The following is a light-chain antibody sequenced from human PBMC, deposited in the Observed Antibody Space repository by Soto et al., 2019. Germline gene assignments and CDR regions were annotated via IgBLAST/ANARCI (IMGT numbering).Light chain of an antibody. CDR3: SSYAGSNNPVI. V-gene: IGLV2-8*01. J-gene: IGLJ2*01. CDR1: SSDVGGYNY. Sequence: QSALTQPPSASGSPGQSVTISCTGTSSDVGGYNYVSWYQQHPGKAPKFMIYEVSKRPSGVPDRFSGSKSGNTASLTVSGLQAADEADSYCSSYAGSNNPVIFGGGTKLTVL. CDR2: EVS.